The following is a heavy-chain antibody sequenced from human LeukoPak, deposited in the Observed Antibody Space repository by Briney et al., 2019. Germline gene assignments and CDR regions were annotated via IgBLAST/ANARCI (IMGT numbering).Heavy chain of an antibody. Sequence: PGGSLRLSCAASGFTFSSYAMHWVRQAPGKGLEWVAVISYDGSNKYYADSVKGRFTISRDNSKSTLYLQMNSLRAEDTAVYYCARGGIVEDYWGQGTLVTVSS. V-gene: IGHV3-30-3*01. CDR3: ARGGIVEDY. CDR2: ISYDGSNK. J-gene: IGHJ4*02. D-gene: IGHD1-26*01. CDR1: GFTFSSYA.